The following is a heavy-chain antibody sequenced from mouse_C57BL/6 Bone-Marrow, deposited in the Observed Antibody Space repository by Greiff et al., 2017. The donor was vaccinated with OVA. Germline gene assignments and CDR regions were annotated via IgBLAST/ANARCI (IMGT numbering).Heavy chain of an antibody. V-gene: IGHV1-69*01. D-gene: IGHD1-1*01. CDR3: ARSVITTVSMDY. CDR2: IDPSDSYT. CDR1: GYTFTSYW. Sequence: QVQLQQSGAELVMPGASVKLSCKASGYTFTSYWMHWVKQRPGQGLEWIGEIDPSDSYTNYNQKFKGKSTLTVDKSSSTAYMQLSSLTSEDSAVYYCARSVITTVSMDYWGQGTSVTVSS. J-gene: IGHJ4*01.